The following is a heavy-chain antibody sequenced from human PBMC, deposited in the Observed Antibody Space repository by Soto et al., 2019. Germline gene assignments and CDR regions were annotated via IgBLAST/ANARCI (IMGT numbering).Heavy chain of an antibody. CDR2: ISSSGSTI. CDR3: ARDRRWYYYDSSGYYPAYYYYYGMDV. Sequence: HPGGSLRLSCAASGFTFSSYEMNRVRQAPGKGLEWVSYISSSGSTIYYADSVKGRFTISRDNAKNSLYLQMNSLRAEDTAVYYCARDRRWYYYDSSGYYPAYYYYYGMDVWGQGTTVTVSS. CDR1: GFTFSSYE. J-gene: IGHJ6*02. D-gene: IGHD3-22*01. V-gene: IGHV3-48*03.